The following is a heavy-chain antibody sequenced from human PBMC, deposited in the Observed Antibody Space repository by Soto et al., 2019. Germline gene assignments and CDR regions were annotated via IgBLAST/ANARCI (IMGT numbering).Heavy chain of an antibody. J-gene: IGHJ4*02. D-gene: IGHD3-22*01. CDR3: ARLPYPYYYDSSGQRGADY. V-gene: IGHV4-59*08. CDR1: GGSFSSYY. Sequence: QVQLQESGPGLVKPSETLSLTCTVSGGSFSSYYWSWIRQPPGKGLEWIGYIYYSWSTNYNPSLKSRGTITVDTSKNRCSLKLTSVTDADTAVYYCARLPYPYYYDSSGQRGADYGGQGTLVTVSS. CDR2: IYYSWST.